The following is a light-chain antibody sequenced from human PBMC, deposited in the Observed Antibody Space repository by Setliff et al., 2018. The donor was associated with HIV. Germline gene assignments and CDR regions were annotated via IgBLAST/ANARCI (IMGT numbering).Light chain of an antibody. CDR2: QVT. J-gene: IGLJ3*02. Sequence: QSVLTQPASVSGSLGQSITISCTGTNSDLGSYDLVSWFQQHPGKAPKLIIYQVTKWPSGVSNRFSGSKTGNTASLTISGLQADDEADYYCSSYAGVSNVLFGGGTKVTV. V-gene: IGLV2-23*02. CDR1: NSDLGSYDL. CDR3: SSYAGVSNVL.